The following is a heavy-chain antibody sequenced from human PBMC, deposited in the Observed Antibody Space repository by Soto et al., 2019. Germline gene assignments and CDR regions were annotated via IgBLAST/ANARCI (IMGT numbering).Heavy chain of an antibody. CDR1: GGSFSGYY. CDR2: INHSGST. V-gene: IGHV4-34*01. Sequence: SETLSLTCAVYGGSFSGYYWSWIRQPPGKGREWIGEINHSGSTNYNPSLKSRVTISVDTSKNQFSLKLSSVTAADTAVYYCARDRPFNSNSPHYYYYGMDVWGQGTTVTVSS. CDR3: ARDRPFNSNSPHYYYYGMDV. D-gene: IGHD2-21*01. J-gene: IGHJ6*02.